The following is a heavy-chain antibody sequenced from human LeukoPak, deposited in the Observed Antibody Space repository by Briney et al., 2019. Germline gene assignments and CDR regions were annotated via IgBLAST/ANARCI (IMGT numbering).Heavy chain of an antibody. V-gene: IGHV1-2*02. CDR3: ATSRD. J-gene: IGHJ6*02. CDR2: INPNSGGT. Sequence: GASVKVSCKASGYTFTGYYMHWVRQAPGQGLEWMGWINPNSGGTNYAQKFQGRVTMTEDTSTDTAYMELSSLRSEDTAVYYCATSRDWGQGTTVTVSS. CDR1: GYTFTGYY.